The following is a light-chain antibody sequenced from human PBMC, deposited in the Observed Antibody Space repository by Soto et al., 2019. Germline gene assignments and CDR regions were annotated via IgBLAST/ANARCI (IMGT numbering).Light chain of an antibody. CDR3: QQYYSNPRT. J-gene: IGKJ2*01. V-gene: IGKV4-1*01. CDR1: QSVLYSSNNKNY. Sequence: DIVLTQSPDSLAVSLGERATINCKSSQSVLYSSNNKNYLAWYQQKPGQPPKLLFSWSSTRESGVPDRFSGSGSGTDFTLAISGLQAEDVAVYYCQQYYSNPRTFGQGTKLEIK. CDR2: WSS.